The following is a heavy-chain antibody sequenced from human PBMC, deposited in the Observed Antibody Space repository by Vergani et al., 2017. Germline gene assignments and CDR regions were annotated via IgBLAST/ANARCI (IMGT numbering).Heavy chain of an antibody. D-gene: IGHD3-10*01. CDR2: IYTSGST. CDR1: GGSISSYY. J-gene: IGHJ4*02. CDR3: ARDSRYGSGSYFYFDY. Sequence: QVQLQESGPGLVKPSETLSLTCTVSGGSISSYYWSWIRQPAGKGLEWIGRIYTSGSTNYNPSLKSRVTISVDTSKNQFSLKLSSVTAADTAVYYCARDSRYGSGSYFYFDYWGQGTLVTVSS. V-gene: IGHV4-4*07.